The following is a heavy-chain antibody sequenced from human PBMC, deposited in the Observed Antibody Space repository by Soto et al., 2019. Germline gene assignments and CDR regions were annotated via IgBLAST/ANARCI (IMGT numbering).Heavy chain of an antibody. J-gene: IGHJ6*02. CDR3: EGGRDEYGSEDGWISNGMNF. CDR1: GFTFSDYA. Sequence: GGSLRLSCLASGFTFSDYAMTWVRHVPGRGLEWVASLDGAGGSTYYADSVRGRFTISSDNSQNTLFLQMKRLTVDDTAIYYCEGGRDEYGSEDGWISNGMNFWGQGPTVHVAS. V-gene: IGHV3-23*01. D-gene: IGHD3-10*01. CDR2: LDGAGGST.